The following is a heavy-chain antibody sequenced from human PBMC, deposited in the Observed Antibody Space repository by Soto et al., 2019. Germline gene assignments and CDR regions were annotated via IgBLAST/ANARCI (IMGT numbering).Heavy chain of an antibody. CDR1: GGSISSYY. V-gene: IGHV4-59*01. D-gene: IGHD2-15*01. Sequence: QVQLQESGPGLVKPSETLSLTCTVSGGSISSYYWSWIRQPPGKGLEWIGYIYYSGSTHYNPSLTSRLPISVDTYQTPFYLQPCSVTAADTAVSYCASSRYCSGGTGFSWFDPCGPGTLVTVSS. J-gene: IGHJ5*02. CDR3: ASSRYCSGGTGFSWFDP. CDR2: IYYSGST.